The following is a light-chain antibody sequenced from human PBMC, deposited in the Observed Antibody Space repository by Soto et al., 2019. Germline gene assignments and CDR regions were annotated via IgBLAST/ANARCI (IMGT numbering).Light chain of an antibody. Sequence: EIVMTQSPNTLSVSTGETASISCRASQSAGNFLAWYQQKPGQAPRLLIYYISTRATGIPARFSGSGSGTEFTLTINSLQSEDSAVYYCQQHNQWPITFGQGTRLEI. CDR3: QQHNQWPIT. J-gene: IGKJ5*01. CDR2: YIS. CDR1: QSAGNF. V-gene: IGKV3D-15*01.